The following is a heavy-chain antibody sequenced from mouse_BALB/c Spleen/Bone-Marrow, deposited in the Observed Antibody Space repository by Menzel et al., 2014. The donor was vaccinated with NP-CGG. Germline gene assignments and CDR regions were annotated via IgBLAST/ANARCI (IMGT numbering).Heavy chain of an antibody. J-gene: IGHJ3*01. V-gene: IGHV1-14*01. CDR1: GYTFTSYV. Sequence: VQLQQSGPELVKPGTSVRMSCKASGYTFTSYVMHWVKQKPGQGLEWIGYINPYNDGIKYNEKFKGKATLTSDKSSSTAYMELSSLTSEDSAVYLCGRDYYGSTSFAYWGQGTLVTVSA. CDR3: GRDYYGSTSFAY. CDR2: INPYNDGI. D-gene: IGHD1-1*01.